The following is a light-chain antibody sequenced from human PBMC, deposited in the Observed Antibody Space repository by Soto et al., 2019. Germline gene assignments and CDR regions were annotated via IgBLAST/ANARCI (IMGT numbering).Light chain of an antibody. CDR1: QGISNF. Sequence: DIQMTQSPSSLSASVGDRDTITCRASQGISNFLAWYQQKAGTVPKLLIYSASTLQSGVPSRFSGSGSGTDFTLTISNLQPEDVATYYCQKYNSVPVTFGQGTRLEIK. J-gene: IGKJ5*01. CDR2: SAS. CDR3: QKYNSVPVT. V-gene: IGKV1-27*01.